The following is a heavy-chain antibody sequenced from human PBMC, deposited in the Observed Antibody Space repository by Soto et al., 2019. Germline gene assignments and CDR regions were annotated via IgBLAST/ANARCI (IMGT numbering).Heavy chain of an antibody. CDR1: GGSISSLGYY. V-gene: IGHV4-31*11. CDR3: AREERFSHWLDP. CDR2: IFHSGNM. J-gene: IGHJ5*02. Sequence: LSLTCAVSGGSISSLGYYWSWIRQDPGKGLEWIGHIFHSGNMDYNPSLQSRVTMSVDTSKNQFSLKLSSVTAADTAVYYCAREERFSHWLDPWGQGTLVTVSS.